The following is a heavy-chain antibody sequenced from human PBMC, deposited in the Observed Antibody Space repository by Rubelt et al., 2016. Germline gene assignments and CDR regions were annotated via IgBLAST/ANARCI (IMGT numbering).Heavy chain of an antibody. CDR1: GYSISSGYY. Sequence: QVQLQESGPGLVKPSETLSLSCTVSGYSISSGYYWGWIRQSPGKGLEWIGSMYHSGTPYCNPSLKSRVTISVDTSKNQISLKLGSGTAADTAVYYCARDTKYGDYYFDLWGQGTLVTVSS. V-gene: IGHV4-38-2*02. CDR3: ARDTKYGDYYFDL. CDR2: MYHSGTP. J-gene: IGHJ4*02. D-gene: IGHD2-21*02.